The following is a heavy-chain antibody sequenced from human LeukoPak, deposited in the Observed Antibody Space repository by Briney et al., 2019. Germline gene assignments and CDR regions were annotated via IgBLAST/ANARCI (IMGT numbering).Heavy chain of an antibody. CDR2: IYHSGST. CDR1: GYSISSGYY. D-gene: IGHD6-19*01. J-gene: IGHJ3*02. V-gene: IGHV4-38-2*02. CDR3: ARPIRVIGPIAVAGTSFDI. Sequence: EPSETLSFTCIVSGYSISSGYYWGWIRQPPGKGLEWIGSIYHSGSTYYNPSLKSRVTISVDTSKNQFSLKLSSVTAADTAIYYCARPIRVIGPIAVAGTSFDIWGQGTMVTVSS.